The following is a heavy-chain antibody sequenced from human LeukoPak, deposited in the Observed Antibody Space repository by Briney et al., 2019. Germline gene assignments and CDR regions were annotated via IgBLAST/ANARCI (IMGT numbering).Heavy chain of an antibody. CDR2: IGGRGDST. J-gene: IGHJ5*02. Sequence: GGYLRLSCAASGFTFSNYAMIWVRQAPGKGLVWVSDIGGRGDSTYYADSVKGRFTISRDNPKNTVYLQMNSLRADDTAVYYCAKDRVSPGFNWFDPWGQGTLVTVSS. CDR1: GFTFSNYA. V-gene: IGHV3-23*01. D-gene: IGHD3-16*01. CDR3: AKDRVSPGFNWFDP.